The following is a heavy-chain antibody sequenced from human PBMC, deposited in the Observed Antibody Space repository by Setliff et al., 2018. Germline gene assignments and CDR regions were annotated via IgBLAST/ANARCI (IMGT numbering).Heavy chain of an antibody. CDR3: TTSAIHFSEYMWVTYRHIDH. Sequence: GGSLSLSCVVSGITFRNAWMSWVRQAPGKGLEWVGRIKSATDGETTDYASPVEGRFIISRDDSQNSLYLQMYSLTTEDTAVYYCTTSAIHFSEYMWVTYRHIDHWGQGTLVT. V-gene: IGHV3-15*01. J-gene: IGHJ4*02. CDR1: GITFRNAW. CDR2: IKSATDGETT. D-gene: IGHD3-16*02.